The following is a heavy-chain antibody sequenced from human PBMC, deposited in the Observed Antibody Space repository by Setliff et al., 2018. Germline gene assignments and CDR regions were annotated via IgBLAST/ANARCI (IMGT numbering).Heavy chain of an antibody. J-gene: IGHJ6*03. Sequence: GGSLRLSCAASGFTFSDYYMSWIRQAPGKGLEWVSYISSSSHIISYADSVKGRFTISRDNAKNSLYLQMNSLRAEDMAVYYCARAVQILGDYYYYMDVWGKGTTVTVSS. CDR2: ISSSSHII. D-gene: IGHD1-26*01. CDR1: GFTFSDYY. CDR3: ARAVQILGDYYYYMDV. V-gene: IGHV3-11*04.